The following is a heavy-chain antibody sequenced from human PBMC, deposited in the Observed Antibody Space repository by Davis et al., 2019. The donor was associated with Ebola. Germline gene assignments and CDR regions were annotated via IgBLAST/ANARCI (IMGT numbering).Heavy chain of an antibody. Sequence: PGGSLRLSCAASGFTFSSYWMNWVRRARGEGLVWVSRINDYGSDINYADSVKGRFTISRDSAKNTLYLQMNSLRAEDTAVYYCVRGRIVGETVGGWFDPWGQGTLVTVSS. D-gene: IGHD1-26*01. J-gene: IGHJ5*02. V-gene: IGHV3-74*01. CDR3: VRGRIVGETVGGWFDP. CDR2: INDYGSDI. CDR1: GFTFSSYW.